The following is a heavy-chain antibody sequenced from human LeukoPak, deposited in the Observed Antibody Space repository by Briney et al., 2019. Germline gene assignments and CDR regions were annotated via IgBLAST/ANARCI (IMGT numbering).Heavy chain of an antibody. V-gene: IGHV3-23*01. Sequence: PGGSLRLSCAASGFTFSSYAMSWVRQAPGKGREWVSAISGSGGSTYYADSVKGRFTISRDNSKNTLYLQMNSLRAEDTAVYYCAKRDGVVVAATDYYYYGMDVWGQGTTVTVSS. D-gene: IGHD2-15*01. CDR2: ISGSGGST. CDR1: GFTFSSYA. J-gene: IGHJ6*02. CDR3: AKRDGVVVAATDYYYYGMDV.